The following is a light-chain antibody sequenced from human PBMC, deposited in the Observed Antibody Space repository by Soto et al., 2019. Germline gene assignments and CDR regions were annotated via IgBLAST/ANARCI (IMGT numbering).Light chain of an antibody. CDR2: GNS. CDR3: QSYDSSLSGGV. CDR1: SSNIGAGYD. V-gene: IGLV1-40*01. J-gene: IGLJ1*01. Sequence: QSVLPPPPSVSGAPGQRVTISCTGSSSNIGAGYDVHWYQQLPGTAPKLLIYGNSNRPSGVPDRFSGSKSGTSASLAITGLQAEDEADYYCQSYDSSLSGGVFGTGTKLTVL.